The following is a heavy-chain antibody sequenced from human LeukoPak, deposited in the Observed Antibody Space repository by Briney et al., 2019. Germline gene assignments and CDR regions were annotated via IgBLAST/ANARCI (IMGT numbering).Heavy chain of an antibody. CDR2: INTYNGDT. J-gene: IGHJ4*02. D-gene: IGHD5-24*01. Sequence: RASVKVSCKPSGYTFTSYGISWVRQAPGQGLEWMGWINTYNGDTNYAQKLQGRVTMTTDTSTSTVYMELRSLRSDDTAVYYCARDWIWYTGYNCFDYWGQGTLVTVSS. CDR3: ARDWIWYTGYNCFDY. V-gene: IGHV1-18*01. CDR1: GYTFTSYG.